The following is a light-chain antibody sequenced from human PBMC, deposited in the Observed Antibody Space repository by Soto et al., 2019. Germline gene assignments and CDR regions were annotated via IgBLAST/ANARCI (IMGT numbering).Light chain of an antibody. Sequence: DIQMTQSPSSLSASVGDRVTITCQASQDISNYLNWYQQKTGKAPKILIYDESNLETGVPSRFSGSGSGTDFNFTISRLQPEDIATYYCQKYDNLPITFGQGTRLEIK. CDR1: QDISNY. V-gene: IGKV1-33*01. J-gene: IGKJ5*01. CDR2: DES. CDR3: QKYDNLPIT.